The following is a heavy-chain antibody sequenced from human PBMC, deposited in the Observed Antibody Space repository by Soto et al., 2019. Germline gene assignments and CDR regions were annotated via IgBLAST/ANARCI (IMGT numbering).Heavy chain of an antibody. CDR1: GFSLTTGKMG. CDR2: IFSDNER. D-gene: IGHD3-9*01. V-gene: IGHV2-26*01. J-gene: IGHJ6*02. Sequence: ASGPTLVNPTETLTLTCTVSGFSLTTGKMGVSWIRQPPGKALEWLAHIFSDNERSYSTSLQGRLTISKDTSGSQVVLSMTNVDPVDAATYYCARMKVDSYQFYYAMDVWGQGTTVTVS. CDR3: ARMKVDSYQFYYAMDV.